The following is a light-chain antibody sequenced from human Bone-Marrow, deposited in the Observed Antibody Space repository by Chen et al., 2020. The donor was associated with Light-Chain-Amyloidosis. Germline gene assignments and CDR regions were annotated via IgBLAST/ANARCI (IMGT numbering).Light chain of an antibody. CDR1: DLPTKY. Sequence: SYALTQSPSVSASPGQTARITGSGDDLPTKYAYWYQKKPGQASVLVIHRDTERPSGISERFSGSSSGTTATLTISGVQAEDEADYHCQSADSSGTYEVIFGGGTKLTVL. CDR3: QSADSSGTYEVI. J-gene: IGLJ2*01. CDR2: RDT. V-gene: IGLV3-25*03.